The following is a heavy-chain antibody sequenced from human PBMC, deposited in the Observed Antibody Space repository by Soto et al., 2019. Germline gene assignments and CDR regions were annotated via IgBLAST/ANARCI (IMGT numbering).Heavy chain of an antibody. V-gene: IGHV4-31*03. J-gene: IGHJ5*02. CDR3: ARADGYSRGWLDITNWFDP. CDR1: GGSISSGGYY. Sequence: SETLSLTCTVSGGSISSGGYYWSWIRQHPGKGLEWIGYIYYSGSTYYNPSLKSRVTISVDTSKNQFSLKLSSVTAADTAVYYCARADGYSRGWLDITNWFDPSGQRTLVTVSS. CDR2: IYYSGST. D-gene: IGHD6-19*01.